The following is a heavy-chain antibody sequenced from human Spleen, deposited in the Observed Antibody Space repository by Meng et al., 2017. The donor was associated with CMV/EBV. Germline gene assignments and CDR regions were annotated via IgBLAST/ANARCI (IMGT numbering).Heavy chain of an antibody. D-gene: IGHD2-15*01. CDR3: ARAPTYCSGGSCYPYFDY. V-gene: IGHV4-4*07. J-gene: IGHJ4*02. CDR2: IYTSGST. Sequence: HESGPGWVKPAGPLSPPCTFSGGSIISYYWSWIRQPAGKGLEWIGRIYTSGSTNYNPSLKSRVTMSVDTSKNQFSLKLSSVTAADTAVYYCARAPTYCSGGSCYPYFDYWGQGTLVTVSS. CDR1: GGSIISYY.